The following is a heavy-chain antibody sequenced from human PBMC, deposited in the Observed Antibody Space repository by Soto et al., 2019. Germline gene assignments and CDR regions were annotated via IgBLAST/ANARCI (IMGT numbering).Heavy chain of an antibody. CDR1: GFTYSRYP. CDR3: AKVQFFYFDF. Sequence: GGSLRLSCAASGFTYSRYPMIWVRQAPGKGLEWVSTISGSAGNTYYADSVKGRFTISRDNSNNTLYLQMNSLRAEDTALYYCAKVQFFYFDFWGQGTRVTVSS. CDR2: ISGSAGNT. V-gene: IGHV3-23*01. J-gene: IGHJ4*02. D-gene: IGHD3-3*01.